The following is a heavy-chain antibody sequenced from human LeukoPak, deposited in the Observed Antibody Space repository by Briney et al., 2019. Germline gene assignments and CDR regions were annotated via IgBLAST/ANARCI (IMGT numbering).Heavy chain of an antibody. V-gene: IGHV4-4*07. CDR2: LHSSGET. CDR3: ATMFGESSDFDH. Sequence: SETLSLTCVVSGGSISVYYWNWIRQPAGKGLEWIGRLHSSGETTSNPSLMSRATMSLDTSRNHFSLNLTSVTAADTAIYYCATMFGESSDFDHWGQGTLVTVSS. D-gene: IGHD3-10*02. J-gene: IGHJ4*02. CDR1: GGSISVYY.